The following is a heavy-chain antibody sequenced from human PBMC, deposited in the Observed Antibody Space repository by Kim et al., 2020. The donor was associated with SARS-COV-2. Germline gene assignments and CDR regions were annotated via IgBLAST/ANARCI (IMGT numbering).Heavy chain of an antibody. J-gene: IGHJ6*02. D-gene: IGHD3-22*01. V-gene: IGHV1-3*01. CDR2: INAGNGNT. CDR1: GYTFTSYA. Sequence: ASVKVSCKASGYTFTSYAMHWVRQAPGQRLEWMGWINAGNGNTKYSQKFQGRVTITRDTSASTAYMELSSLRSEDTAVYYCARDDSSGKYYYYYYGMDVWGQGTTVTVSS. CDR3: ARDDSSGKYYYYYYGMDV.